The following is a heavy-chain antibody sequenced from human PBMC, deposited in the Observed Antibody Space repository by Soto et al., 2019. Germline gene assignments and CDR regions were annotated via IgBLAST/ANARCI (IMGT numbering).Heavy chain of an antibody. CDR3: ARTAPMDAGDKYYYDF. J-gene: IGHJ4*02. Sequence: WASVKVSCKTSGGTFSTFGISWVRQAPGQGLEWMGGIIPFFGTAEYSQKFEDRITITADESTNTVSMDLRSLTSEDTAIYYCARTAPMDAGDKYYYDFWGQGALVTVSS. CDR2: IIPFFGTA. CDR1: GGTFSTFG. D-gene: IGHD3-16*01. V-gene: IGHV1-69*13.